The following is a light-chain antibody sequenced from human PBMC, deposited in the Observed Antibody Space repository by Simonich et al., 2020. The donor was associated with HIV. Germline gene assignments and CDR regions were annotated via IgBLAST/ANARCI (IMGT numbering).Light chain of an antibody. CDR3: QQRSNWPPIT. V-gene: IGKV3-11*01. J-gene: IGKJ5*01. Sequence: EIVLTQSPATLSVSPGERATLSCRASQTVSSNLAWYQQKPGQAPRLLVYAASNRATGIPARFSGSGSGTDFTLTISSLEPEDFAVYYCQQRSNWPPITFGQGTRLEIE. CDR2: AAS. CDR1: QTVSSN.